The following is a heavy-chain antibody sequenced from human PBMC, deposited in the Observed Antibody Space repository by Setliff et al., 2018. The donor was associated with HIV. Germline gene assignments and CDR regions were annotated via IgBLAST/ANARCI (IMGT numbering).Heavy chain of an antibody. V-gene: IGHV5-51*01. CDR1: GYSFTSYW. CDR2: IYPDDSDT. CDR3: ARTIASRPKYYYYAMDF. Sequence: PGESLKISCKGSGYSFTSYWVAWVRQMPGKGLEWMGIIYPDDSDTRYSPSFQDQVTIPVDKSISTAYLQWSSLKASDTAMYYCARTIASRPKYYYYAMDFWGQGTTVTVSS. D-gene: IGHD6-6*01. J-gene: IGHJ6*02.